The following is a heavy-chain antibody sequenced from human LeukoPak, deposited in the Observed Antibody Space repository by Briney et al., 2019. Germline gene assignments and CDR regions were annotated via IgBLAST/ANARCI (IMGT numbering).Heavy chain of an antibody. CDR3: VRDRYCTNGVCTKWFDP. J-gene: IGHJ5*02. Sequence: ASVKVSCKASGYTFTNYGISWVRQAPGQELEWMGWISANNANRNYAQKVQGRVTMTTDTSTSTAYMEVRSLRSDDTAVYYCVRDRYCTNGVCTKWFDPWGQGTLVTVSS. CDR2: ISANNANR. V-gene: IGHV1-18*01. D-gene: IGHD2-8*01. CDR1: GYTFTNYG.